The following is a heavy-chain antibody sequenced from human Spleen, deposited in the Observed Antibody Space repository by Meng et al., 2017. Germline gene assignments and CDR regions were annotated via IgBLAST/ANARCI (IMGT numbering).Heavy chain of an antibody. CDR3: ARGRFCTSGSCYLDY. CDR2: INQDGSEK. Sequence: GESLKISCAASGFTFSSYWMSWVRQAPGKGLEWVANINQDGSEKYYVDSVKGRFTISRDNAKKSVNLQMNSLRSEDTAVYYCARGRFCTSGSCYLDYWGQGARVTVSS. J-gene: IGHJ4*02. V-gene: IGHV3-7*01. CDR1: GFTFSSYW. D-gene: IGHD2-15*01.